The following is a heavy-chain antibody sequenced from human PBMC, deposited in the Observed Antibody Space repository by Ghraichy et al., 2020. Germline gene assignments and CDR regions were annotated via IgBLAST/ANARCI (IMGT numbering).Heavy chain of an antibody. Sequence: GGSLRLSCAASGFSFSDYGMHWARQAPGEGLQWVASIRYDGSKEYYPDSVKGRFSISRDNSKNTLYLQMSSLRPEDTALYYCAKNRGWQWLLTAFDVWGQGTMVTVSS. CDR2: IRYDGSKE. V-gene: IGHV3-30*02. D-gene: IGHD6-19*01. J-gene: IGHJ3*01. CDR3: AKNRGWQWLLTAFDV. CDR1: GFSFSDYG.